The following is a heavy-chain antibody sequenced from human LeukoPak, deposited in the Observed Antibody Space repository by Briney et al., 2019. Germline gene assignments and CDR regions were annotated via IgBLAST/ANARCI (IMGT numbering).Heavy chain of an antibody. J-gene: IGHJ4*02. CDR1: GYTFTDYY. CDR3: ARDGRYCTGYNDHPDLGY. V-gene: IGHV1-2*02. CDR2: INPKTGET. D-gene: IGHD2-8*02. Sequence: ASVKVSCKASGYTFTDYYLFWVRQAPGQGLEWMGWINPKTGETKFGQKFQGRVTLTRDTSITTTYMELRSLRFDDTAVYYCARDGRYCTGYNDHPDLGYWGQGTLVTVSS.